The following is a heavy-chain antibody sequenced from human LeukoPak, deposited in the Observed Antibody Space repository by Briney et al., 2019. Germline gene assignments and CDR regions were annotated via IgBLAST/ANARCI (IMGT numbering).Heavy chain of an antibody. J-gene: IGHJ4*02. CDR3: ARDGMESGSYYPYFDY. CDR2: IIPIFGTA. V-gene: IGHV1-69*13. CDR1: GGTFSSYA. Sequence: SVKVSCTASGGTFSSYAISWVRQAPGQGLEWMGGIIPIFGTANYAQKFQGRVTITADESTSAAYMELSSLRSEDTAVYYCARDGMESGSYYPYFDYWGQGTLVTVSS. D-gene: IGHD1-26*01.